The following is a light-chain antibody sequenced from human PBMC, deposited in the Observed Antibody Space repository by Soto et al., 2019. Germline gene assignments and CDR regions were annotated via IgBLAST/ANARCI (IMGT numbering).Light chain of an antibody. J-gene: IGKJ4*01. CDR2: GAS. Sequence: EIVLTQSPGTLSLSPGERATLSCRAIQSFSSSYLAWYQQKPGQAPRLLIYGASSRATGTPDRFSGSGSGTDFTLTISRLEPEDFAVYYCQQYDTSPPLTFGGGTKVDIK. V-gene: IGKV3-20*01. CDR1: QSFSSSY. CDR3: QQYDTSPPLT.